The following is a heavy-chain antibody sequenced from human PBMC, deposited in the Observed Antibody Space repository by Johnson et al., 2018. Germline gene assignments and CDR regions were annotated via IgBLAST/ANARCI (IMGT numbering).Heavy chain of an antibody. D-gene: IGHD1-26*01. Sequence: QVQLQESDPGLVKPSESLSLTCTVSGGSITDDYWIWIRQPPGKGLEWIGYISYSGNTKYNPSLDSRVTISVDTSKTQFALRLRSVTAADAAIYYCAKAVGSGYDDMDVWGKGTTVTVSS. CDR2: ISYSGNT. V-gene: IGHV4-59*01. CDR1: GGSITDDY. J-gene: IGHJ6*03. CDR3: AKAVGSGYDDMDV.